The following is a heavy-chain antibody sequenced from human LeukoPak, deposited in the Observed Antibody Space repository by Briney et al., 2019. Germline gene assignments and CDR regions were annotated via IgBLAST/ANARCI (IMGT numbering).Heavy chain of an antibody. D-gene: IGHD5-12*01. CDR1: GGSFSGYY. V-gene: IGHV4-34*01. J-gene: IGHJ3*02. Sequence: SETLSLTCAVYGGSFSGYYWSWIRQPPRKGRWWVGEINHSGSTNYNPSLKSRVTISVDTSKNQFSLNLSCVTASATPVDCYARSPPASRGYSGYDVGRNAFDIWGQGTMVTVSS. CDR3: ARSPPASRGYSGYDVGRNAFDI. CDR2: INHSGST.